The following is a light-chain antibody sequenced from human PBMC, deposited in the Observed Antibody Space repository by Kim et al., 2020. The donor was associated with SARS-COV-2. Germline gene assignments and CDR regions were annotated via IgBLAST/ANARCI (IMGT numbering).Light chain of an antibody. J-gene: IGKJ2*01. Sequence: ASVGDRVTITCRASQSISSWLAWYQQKPGKAPHLLIYDASSLQSGVPSRFSGSGSGTEFTLTISSLQPDDFATYYCQQYNSYSYTFGQGTKLEI. V-gene: IGKV1-5*01. CDR2: DAS. CDR3: QQYNSYSYT. CDR1: QSISSW.